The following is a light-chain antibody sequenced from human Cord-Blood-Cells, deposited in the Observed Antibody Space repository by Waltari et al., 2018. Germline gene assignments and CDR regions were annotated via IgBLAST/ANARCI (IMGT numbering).Light chain of an antibody. CDR3: CSYAGSSWV. CDR1: SSDVGGYNY. V-gene: IGLV2-11*01. Sequence: QSALTQTRSVSGSPGQSVTISCTGTSSDVGGYNYVSWYQQHPGKAPQRMIYDVSKRPSGVPDRFSGSKSGNTSSLAISGLQAEDEAEYYCCSYAGSSWVFGGGTKLTVL. J-gene: IGLJ3*02. CDR2: DVS.